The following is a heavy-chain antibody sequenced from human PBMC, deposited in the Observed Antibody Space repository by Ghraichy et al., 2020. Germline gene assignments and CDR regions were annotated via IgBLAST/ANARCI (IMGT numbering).Heavy chain of an antibody. CDR2: IYYSGST. D-gene: IGHD1-1*01. V-gene: IGHV4-59*08. J-gene: IGHJ5*02. CDR1: GGSISSYY. Sequence: GSLRLSCTVSGGSISSYYWSWIRQPPGKGLEWIGYIYYSGSTNYNPSLKSRVTISVDTSKNQFSLKLSSVTAADTAVYYCARHGGTGTNPVGWFDPWGQGTLVTVSS. CDR3: ARHGGTGTNPVGWFDP.